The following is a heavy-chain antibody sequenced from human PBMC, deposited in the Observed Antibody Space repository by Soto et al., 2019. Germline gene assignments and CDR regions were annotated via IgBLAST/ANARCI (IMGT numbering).Heavy chain of an antibody. CDR2: IDWDDGK. D-gene: IGHD1-1*01. Sequence: SGPEPGNDKQSLTKNCSFWGFSLNNNEMCVSWIRQPPGKALEWLARIDWDDGKYYSTSLKTRLTISKDTSKNQVVLTMTNMDPVDTATYYCARIRMEQQRHYYYYYMDVWGKGTTVTVSS. V-gene: IGHV2-70*11. J-gene: IGHJ6*03. CDR1: GFSLNNNEMC. CDR3: ARIRMEQQRHYYYYYMDV.